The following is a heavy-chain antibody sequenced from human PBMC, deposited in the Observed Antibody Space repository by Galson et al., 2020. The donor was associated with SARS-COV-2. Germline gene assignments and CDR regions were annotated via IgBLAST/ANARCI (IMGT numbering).Heavy chain of an antibody. D-gene: IGHD6-6*01. CDR1: GFSFSKYA. J-gene: IGHJ4*02. CDR3: ATDPIDGSSSGGF. Sequence: GESLKISCAASGFSFSKYAMNWVRQAPGKGLEWVSYISGSSGTIYYADSVKGRFTISRDNAKSSVYLQMNSLRDEDTAVSYCATDPIDGSSSGGFWGQGTLVTVSS. CDR2: ISGSSGTI. V-gene: IGHV3-48*02.